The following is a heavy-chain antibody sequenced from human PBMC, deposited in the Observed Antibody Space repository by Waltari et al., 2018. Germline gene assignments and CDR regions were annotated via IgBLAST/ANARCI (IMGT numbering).Heavy chain of an antibody. CDR1: GGSISDHF. V-gene: IGHV4-59*11. CDR2: VYYRGTT. J-gene: IGHJ6*02. Sequence: QVQLQESGPGLVKSSETLSIPCSVSGGSISDHFWSWVRQSPGKGLVWIGNVYYRGTTSYNPSLKSRVTISIDTSKNQFSLKLNSVTAADTAIYYCARMYYYDYYYGMDVWGQGTTVIVSS. D-gene: IGHD3-10*01. CDR3: ARMYYYDYYYGMDV.